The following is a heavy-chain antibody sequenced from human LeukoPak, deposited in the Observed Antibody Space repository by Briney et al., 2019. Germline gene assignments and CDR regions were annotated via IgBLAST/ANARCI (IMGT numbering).Heavy chain of an antibody. Sequence: SETLSLTCTVSGGSISSSGYYWGWIRQPPGKGLEWIGSIYHSGSTYYNPSLKSRVTISVDTSKNQFSLKLSSVTAADTAVYYCASLVPAAPKGGYFDYWGQGTLVTVSS. J-gene: IGHJ4*02. CDR1: GGSISSSGYY. V-gene: IGHV4-39*07. CDR3: ASLVPAAPKGGYFDY. D-gene: IGHD2-2*01. CDR2: IYHSGST.